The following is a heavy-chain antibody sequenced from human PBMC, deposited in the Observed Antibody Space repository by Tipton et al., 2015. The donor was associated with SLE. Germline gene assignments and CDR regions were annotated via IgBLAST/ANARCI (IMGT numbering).Heavy chain of an antibody. V-gene: IGHV4-4*02. Sequence: TLSLTCAVYGGSISSRNWWSWIRQPPGKGLDWIGYIHYNGSTNYNPSLKSRVAISEDTSKNQISLRRSSVTAADTAVYYCARVNDFLLYGMDVWGQGTTVTVSS. J-gene: IGHJ6*02. CDR1: GGSISSRNW. D-gene: IGHD3-3*01. CDR2: IHYNGST. CDR3: ARVNDFLLYGMDV.